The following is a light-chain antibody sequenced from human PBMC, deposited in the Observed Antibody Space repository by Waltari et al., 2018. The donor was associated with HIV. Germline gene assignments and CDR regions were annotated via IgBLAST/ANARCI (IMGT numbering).Light chain of an antibody. CDR2: GAS. V-gene: IGKV1-39*01. CDR3: QQSYSTPFT. CDR1: QTISSY. J-gene: IGKJ3*01. Sequence: DIQMTQSPSALSASEGDRVTITCRASQTISSYLNWYQQKPGKAPKLLIYGASNLQSGVPSRFSGSGSGTDFTLSISSLQAEDIATYFCQQSYSTPFTFGPGTKVEVK.